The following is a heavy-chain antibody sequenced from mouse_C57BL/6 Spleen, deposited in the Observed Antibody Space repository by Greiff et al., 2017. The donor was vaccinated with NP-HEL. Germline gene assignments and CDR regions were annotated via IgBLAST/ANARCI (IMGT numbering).Heavy chain of an antibody. V-gene: IGHV1-50*01. CDR3: ARPNYYGSSYGYFDV. Sequence: QVQLQQPGAELVKPGASVKLSCKASGYTFTSYWMQWVKQRPGQGLEWIGEIDPSDSYTNYNQKFKGKATLTVDTSSSTAYMQLSSLTSEGSAVYYCARPNYYGSSYGYFDVWGTGTTVTVSS. J-gene: IGHJ1*03. D-gene: IGHD1-1*01. CDR1: GYTFTSYW. CDR2: IDPSDSYT.